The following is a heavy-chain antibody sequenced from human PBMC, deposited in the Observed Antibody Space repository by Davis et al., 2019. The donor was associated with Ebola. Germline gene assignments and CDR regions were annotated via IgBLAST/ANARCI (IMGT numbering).Heavy chain of an antibody. J-gene: IGHJ4*02. V-gene: IGHV1-8*01. D-gene: IGHD3-16*01. Sequence: AASVKVSCKASGYTFTSYDINWVRQATGQGLEWMGWMNPNSGNTGYAQKFQGRVTMTRNTSISTAYMELSSLRSEDTAVYYCAKDLRQDGIWDIDYWGQGTLVTVSS. CDR1: GYTFTSYD. CDR3: AKDLRQDGIWDIDY. CDR2: MNPNSGNT.